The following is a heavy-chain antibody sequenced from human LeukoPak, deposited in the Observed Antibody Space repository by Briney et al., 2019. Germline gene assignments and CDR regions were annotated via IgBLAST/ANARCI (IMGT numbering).Heavy chain of an antibody. D-gene: IGHD2-15*01. V-gene: IGHV3-30*04. CDR3: ARLGYCSGGSCYSNAFDI. Sequence: GGSLRLSCAASGFTFSSYAMHWVRQAPGKGLEWVAVISYDGSNKYYADSVKGRFTISRDNSKNTLYLQMNSLRAEDKAVYYCARLGYCSGGSCYSNAFDIWGQGTMVTVSS. CDR2: ISYDGSNK. CDR1: GFTFSSYA. J-gene: IGHJ3*02.